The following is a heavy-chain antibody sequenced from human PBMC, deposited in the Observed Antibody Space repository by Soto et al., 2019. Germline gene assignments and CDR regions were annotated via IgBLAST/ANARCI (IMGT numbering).Heavy chain of an antibody. V-gene: IGHV1-69*02. D-gene: IGHD3-9*01. Sequence: QVQLVQSGAEVKKPGSSVKVSCKASGGTFSSYTISWVRQAPGQGLEGMGRIIPILGIANYAPKFQGRVTPTADKSTSTAYMELSSLRSEDTAVYYCARALYFDWLTSYYFDDWGQGTLVTVSS. CDR1: GGTFSSYT. CDR3: ARALYFDWLTSYYFDD. CDR2: IIPILGIA. J-gene: IGHJ4*02.